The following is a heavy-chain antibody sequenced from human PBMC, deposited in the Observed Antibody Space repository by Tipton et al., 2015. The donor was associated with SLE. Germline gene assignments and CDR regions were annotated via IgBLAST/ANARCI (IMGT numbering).Heavy chain of an antibody. Sequence: LRLSCTVSGGSVSSGSYYWSWIRQPPGKGLEWIGYIYYSGSTNYNPSLKSRVTISVDTSKNQFSLKLSSVTAADTAVYYCARGQLMGRAAPYIDVWGRGTTVIVSS. CDR1: GGSVSSGSYY. V-gene: IGHV4-61*01. D-gene: IGHD1-1*01. J-gene: IGHJ6*03. CDR3: ARGQLMGRAAPYIDV. CDR2: IYYSGST.